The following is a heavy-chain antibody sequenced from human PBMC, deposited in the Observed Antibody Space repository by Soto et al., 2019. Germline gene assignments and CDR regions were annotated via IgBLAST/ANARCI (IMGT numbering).Heavy chain of an antibody. V-gene: IGHV4-59*01. Sequence: SETLSLTCTVSGGSISSYYWSWIRQPPGKGLEWIGYIYYSGSTNYNPSLKSRVTISVDTSKNQFSLKLSSVTAADTAVYYCARRITIFGVVDYMDVWGKGTTVTVSS. D-gene: IGHD3-3*01. CDR1: GGSISSYY. CDR2: IYYSGST. CDR3: ARRITIFGVVDYMDV. J-gene: IGHJ6*03.